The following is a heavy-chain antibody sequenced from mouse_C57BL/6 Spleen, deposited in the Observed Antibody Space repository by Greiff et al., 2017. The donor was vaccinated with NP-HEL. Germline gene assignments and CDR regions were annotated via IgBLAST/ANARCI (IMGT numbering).Heavy chain of an antibody. Sequence: DVKLVESGGGLVKPGGSLKLSCAASGFTFSSYAMSWVRQTPEKRLEWVATISDGGSYTYYPDNVKGRFTISRDNAKNNLYLQMSHLKSEDTAMYYCARGLYGSSYDWFAYWGQGTLVTVSA. CDR1: GFTFSSYA. V-gene: IGHV5-4*03. CDR2: ISDGGSYT. J-gene: IGHJ3*01. CDR3: ARGLYGSSYDWFAY. D-gene: IGHD1-1*01.